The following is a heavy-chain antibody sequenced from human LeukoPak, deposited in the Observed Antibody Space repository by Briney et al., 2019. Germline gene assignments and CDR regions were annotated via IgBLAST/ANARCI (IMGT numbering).Heavy chain of an antibody. CDR3: ARENMDSNSSDY. V-gene: IGHV1-2*02. CDR2: INPKSGGT. J-gene: IGHJ4*02. Sequence: ASVKVSCKTSGYTFTAYYMHWVRQAPGQGLEWMGWINPKSGGTIYSQSFQGRVTVTRDTSISTAYMELSRLRSDDTAVYFCARENMDSNSSDYWGQGTLVTVSS. CDR1: GYTFTAYY. D-gene: IGHD2/OR15-2a*01.